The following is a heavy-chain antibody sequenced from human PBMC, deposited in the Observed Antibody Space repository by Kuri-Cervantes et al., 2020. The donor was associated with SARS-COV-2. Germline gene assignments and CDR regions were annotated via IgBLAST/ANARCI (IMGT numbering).Heavy chain of an antibody. D-gene: IGHD3-10*01. V-gene: IGHV3-21*01. CDR2: ISSSSSYI. J-gene: IGHJ3*02. CDR1: GFTFSSYS. Sequence: GGSLRLSCAASGFTFSSYSMNWVRQAPGKGLVWVSSISSSSSYIYYADSVKGRFTISRDNTKNSLYLQMNSLRAEDTAVYYCARDQLLWFGDTKAFDIWGQGTMVTVSS. CDR3: ARDQLLWFGDTKAFDI.